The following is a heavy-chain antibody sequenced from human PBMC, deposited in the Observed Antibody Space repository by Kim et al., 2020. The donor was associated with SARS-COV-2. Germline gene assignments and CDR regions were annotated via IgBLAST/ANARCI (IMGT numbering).Heavy chain of an antibody. Sequence: GESLKISCKGSGYSFTSYWIGWVRQMPGKGLEWMGIIYPGDSDTRYSPSFQGQVTISADKSISTAYLQWSSLKASDSAMYYCARIPHLRYFYWFHDYWGQGTLVTVSS. V-gene: IGHV5-51*01. CDR1: GYSFTSYW. J-gene: IGHJ4*02. CDR3: ARIPHLRYFYWFHDY. D-gene: IGHD3-9*01. CDR2: IYPGDSDT.